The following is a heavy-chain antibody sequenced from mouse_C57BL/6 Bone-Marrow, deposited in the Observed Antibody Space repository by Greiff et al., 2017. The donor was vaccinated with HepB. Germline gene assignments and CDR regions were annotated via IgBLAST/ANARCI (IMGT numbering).Heavy chain of an antibody. CDR1: GYTFTSYG. J-gene: IGHJ3*01. CDR3: ARDGFFAY. CDR2: IYPRSGNT. V-gene: IGHV1-81*01. Sequence: QVQLKQSGAELARPGASVKLSCKASGYTFTSYGISWVKQRPGQGLEWIGEIYPRSGNTYYNEKFKGKATLTADKSSSTAYMGLRSLTSEDSAVYVCARDGFFAYGGQGTLVTVSA.